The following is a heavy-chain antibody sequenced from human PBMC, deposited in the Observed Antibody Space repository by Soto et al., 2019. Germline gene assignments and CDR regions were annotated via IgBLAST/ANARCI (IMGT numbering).Heavy chain of an antibody. CDR3: ARVRVYPNKFGELSFHFDY. CDR2: IYYSGST. D-gene: IGHD3-10*01. V-gene: IGHV4-59*01. J-gene: IGHJ4*02. CDR1: GGSISSYY. Sequence: SETLSLTCTVSGGSISSYYWSWIRQPPGKGLEWIGYIYYSGSTNYNPSLKSRVTISVDTSKNQFSLKLSSVTAADTAVYYCARVRVYPNKFGELSFHFDYWGQGTLVTVSS.